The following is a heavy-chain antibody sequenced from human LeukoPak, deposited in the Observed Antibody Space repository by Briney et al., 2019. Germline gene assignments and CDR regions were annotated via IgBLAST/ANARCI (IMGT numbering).Heavy chain of an antibody. V-gene: IGHV3-30*18. Sequence: GGSLSLSFAASGFTFSSYGMHWVRQAPGKGLEWVAVISYDGSNKYYADSVKGRFTISRDNSKNTLYLQMNSLRAEDTAVYYCAKDLQWELGYYFDYWGQGTLVTVSS. J-gene: IGHJ4*02. CDR2: ISYDGSNK. CDR3: AKDLQWELGYYFDY. D-gene: IGHD1-26*01. CDR1: GFTFSSYG.